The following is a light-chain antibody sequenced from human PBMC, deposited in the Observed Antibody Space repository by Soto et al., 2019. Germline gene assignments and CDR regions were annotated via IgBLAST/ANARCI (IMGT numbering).Light chain of an antibody. CDR2: RAS. CDR3: QQYDNWPLT. J-gene: IGKJ4*01. Sequence: EIVMTQSPATLSVSPGERATLSCRDSQSVSSLLAWYQQKPGQAPRLLIYRASTRATGIPARFSGSGSGTDFTLTISSLEPEDFAVYYCQQYDNWPLTFGGGTKVDIK. CDR1: QSVSSL. V-gene: IGKV3-15*01.